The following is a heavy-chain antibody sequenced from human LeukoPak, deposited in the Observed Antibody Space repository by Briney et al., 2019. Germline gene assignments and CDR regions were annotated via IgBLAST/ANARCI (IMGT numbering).Heavy chain of an antibody. V-gene: IGHV1-18*01. J-gene: IGHJ4*02. CDR3: ARGGRYGGNYDY. D-gene: IGHD4-23*01. CDR1: GYTFTTYG. CDR2: SSPNNGNR. Sequence: ASVKVSCKTSGYTFTTYGISWVRQAPGQGLEWMGWSSPNNGNRNYAQKFQGRVTMTTDTSTATAYMELRSLRSDDTAVYYCARGGRYGGNYDYWGQGTLVTVSS.